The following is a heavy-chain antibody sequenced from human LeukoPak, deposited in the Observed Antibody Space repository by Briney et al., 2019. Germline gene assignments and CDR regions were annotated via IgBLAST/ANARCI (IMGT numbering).Heavy chain of an antibody. CDR1: GFTFSSYW. D-gene: IGHD5-12*01. CDR2: IKQDGSEK. CDR3: ARAFSSPGYSGYDTRDY. J-gene: IGHJ4*02. V-gene: IGHV3-7*01. Sequence: GGSLRLSCAASGFTFSSYWMSWVRQAPGKGLEWVANIKQDGSEKYYVDSVKGRFTISRDNAKNSLYLQMNSLRAEDTAVYYCARAFSSPGYSGYDTRDYWGQGTLVTVSS.